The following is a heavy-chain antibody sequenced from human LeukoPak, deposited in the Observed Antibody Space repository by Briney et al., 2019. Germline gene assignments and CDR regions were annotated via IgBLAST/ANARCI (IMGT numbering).Heavy chain of an antibody. CDR2: VDPEDGET. Sequence: ASVKLSCKVSGYTFTDYYMNWVPQAPGKGLEWMGLVDPEDGETIYAEKFQGRVTITADTSTDTAYMELSSLRSEDTAVYYCATSSVAEIYYWGQGTLVTVSS. V-gene: IGHV1-69-2*01. CDR3: ATSSVAEIYY. CDR1: GYTFTDYY. J-gene: IGHJ4*02. D-gene: IGHD6-19*01.